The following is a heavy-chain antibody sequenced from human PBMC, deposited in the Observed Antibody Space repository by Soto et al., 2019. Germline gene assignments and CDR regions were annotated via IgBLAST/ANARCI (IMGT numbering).Heavy chain of an antibody. CDR3: AKGRTRPLQLGSFGDNAFDV. J-gene: IGHJ3*01. CDR1: EFTFEDYA. Sequence: EVQLVESGGGLVQPGRSLRLSCVASEFTFEDYATHWVRQAPGKGLEWVSGISWNSGTLVYADSVKGRFIISRDNAKNSLFLQMNSLRAEDTALYFCAKGRTRPLQLGSFGDNAFDVWGQGTMVTVSS. CDR2: ISWNSGTL. D-gene: IGHD3-10*01. V-gene: IGHV3-9*01.